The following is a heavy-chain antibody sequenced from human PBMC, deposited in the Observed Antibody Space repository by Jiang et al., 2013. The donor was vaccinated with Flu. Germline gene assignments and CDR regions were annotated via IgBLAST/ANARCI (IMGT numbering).Heavy chain of an antibody. Sequence: LLKPSETLSLTCTVSGGSISSYYWSWIRQPPGKGLEWIGYIYYSGSTNYNPSLKSRVTISVDTSKNQFSLKLSSVTAADTAVYYCARECITGTTSPLDAFDIWGQGTMVTVSS. V-gene: IGHV4-59*01. CDR3: ARECITGTTSPLDAFDI. CDR2: IYYSGST. J-gene: IGHJ3*02. D-gene: IGHD1-20*01. CDR1: GGSISSYY.